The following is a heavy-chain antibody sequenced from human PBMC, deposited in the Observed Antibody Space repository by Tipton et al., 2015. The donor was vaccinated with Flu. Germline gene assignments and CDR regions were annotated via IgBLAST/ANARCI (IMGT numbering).Heavy chain of an antibody. V-gene: IGHV3-74*01. D-gene: IGHD3-9*01. CDR1: GFTFSSYW. J-gene: IGHJ5*02. CDR3: ARDLADILTGYNWFDP. Sequence: VQLVQSGGGVVQPGGSLRLSCAASGFTFSSYWMHWVRQAPGKGLVWVSRINIDGSSTSYADSVKGRFTISRDNAKNTLYLQMNSLRAEDTAVYYCARDLADILTGYNWFDPWGQGTLLTVSS. CDR2: INIDGSST.